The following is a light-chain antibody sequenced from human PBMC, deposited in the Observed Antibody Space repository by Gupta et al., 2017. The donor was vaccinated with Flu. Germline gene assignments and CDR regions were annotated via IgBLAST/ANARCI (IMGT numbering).Light chain of an antibody. CDR2: GAS. V-gene: IGKV3-20*01. CDR1: QSVSSSY. CDR3: QQYGSSPLYT. Sequence: TLSLSPGERATLSCRAGQSVSSSYLAWYQQKPGQAPRLLIYGASSRATGIPDRFSGRGSGTDFTLTISRREPEDFAVYYCQQYGSSPLYTFGQGTKLEIK. J-gene: IGKJ2*01.